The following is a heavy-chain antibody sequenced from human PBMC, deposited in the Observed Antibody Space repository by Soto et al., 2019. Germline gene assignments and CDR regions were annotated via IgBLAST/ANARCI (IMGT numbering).Heavy chain of an antibody. J-gene: IGHJ4*02. V-gene: IGHV1-2*04. CDR2: INPNSGGT. Sequence: ASVKVSCKASGYTFTGYYMHWVRQAPGQGLEWMGWINPNSGGTNYAQKFQGWVTMTRDTSISTAYMELSRLRSDDTAVYYCARAILTGYYYFDYWGQGTLVTVSS. CDR3: ARAILTGYYYFDY. D-gene: IGHD3-9*01. CDR1: GYTFTGYY.